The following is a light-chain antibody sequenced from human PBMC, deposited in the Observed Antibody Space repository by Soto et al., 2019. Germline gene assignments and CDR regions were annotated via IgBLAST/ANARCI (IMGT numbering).Light chain of an antibody. Sequence: QSVLAQPPSVSGAPGQRVTISCTGSSSNIGAGYGVHWYQQLPGTAPKLLIYGNSNRPSGVPDRFSGSKSGTSASLAITGLQAEDEADYRCQSSDSSLSGWVFGGGTKLTVL. CDR3: QSSDSSLSGWV. CDR1: SSNIGAGYG. J-gene: IGLJ3*02. CDR2: GNS. V-gene: IGLV1-40*01.